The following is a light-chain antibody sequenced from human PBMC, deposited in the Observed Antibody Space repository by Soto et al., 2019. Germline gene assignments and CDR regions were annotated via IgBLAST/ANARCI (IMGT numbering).Light chain of an antibody. Sequence: QSALTQPPSASGSPGQSVTISCTGTSSDVGGYNYVSWYQQHPGKAPKLMIYEVSKRPSGVPDRFSDSKSGNTASLTVSGLQAEDEADYYCSSYAGSNRLFGGGTKLTVL. J-gene: IGLJ2*01. CDR1: SSDVGGYNY. CDR3: SSYAGSNRL. CDR2: EVS. V-gene: IGLV2-8*01.